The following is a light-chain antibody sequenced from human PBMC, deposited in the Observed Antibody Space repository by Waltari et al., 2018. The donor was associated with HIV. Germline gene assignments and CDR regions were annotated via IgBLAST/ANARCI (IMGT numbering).Light chain of an antibody. CDR3: LLSYSGTRNWV. V-gene: IGLV7-46*01. Sequence: QAVVTQEPSLPLSPGGPVTLTCSPSTVTVTRCPSPYWFQQKPGQSPRTLIYDTSNRPSWTPARFSGSLLGGKAALTLSGAQPEDEAEYYCLLSYSGTRNWVFGGGTKLTLL. CDR1: TVTVTRCPS. J-gene: IGLJ3*02. CDR2: DTS.